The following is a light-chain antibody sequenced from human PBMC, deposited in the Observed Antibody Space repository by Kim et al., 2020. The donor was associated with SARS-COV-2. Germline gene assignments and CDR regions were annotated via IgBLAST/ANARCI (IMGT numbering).Light chain of an antibody. V-gene: IGKV3-11*01. CDR2: DTS. CDR1: QSDSSF. J-gene: IGKJ2*01. CDR3: QYGWGWPPTFI. Sequence: DIGLTQSPATMSLSPGERATFSCRASQSDSSFLAWYQHKPGQPPRLLIYDTSKRASGTPARFSGGGSGTDFTLTISSLEPEDFALYYCQYGWGWPPTFIFGPGTKLEI.